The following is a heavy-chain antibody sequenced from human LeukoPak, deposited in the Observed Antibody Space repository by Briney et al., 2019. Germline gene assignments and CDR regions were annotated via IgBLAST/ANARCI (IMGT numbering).Heavy chain of an antibody. Sequence: GASVKVSCKASGYTFTSYDINWVRQATGQGLEWMGWMNPNSGNTGYAQKFQGRVTMTRNTSIGTAYMELSSLRSEDTAVYYCARGRKEGFLEWLLFKYYFDYWGQGTLVTVSS. CDR2: MNPNSGNT. D-gene: IGHD3-3*01. J-gene: IGHJ4*02. CDR1: GYTFTSYD. CDR3: ARGRKEGFLEWLLFKYYFDY. V-gene: IGHV1-8*01.